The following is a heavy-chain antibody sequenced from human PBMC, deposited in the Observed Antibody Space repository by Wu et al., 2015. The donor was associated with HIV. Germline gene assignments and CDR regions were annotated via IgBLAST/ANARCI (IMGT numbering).Heavy chain of an antibody. D-gene: IGHD3-10*01. CDR3: ARKDGSGSYFLDY. CDR2: MSPSSGDT. Sequence: QGQVVQSGAEVKKPGASVKVSCKASGYTFTNFDINWVRLATGQGLEYMGWMSPSSGDTGYAQKLQGRVTMTTDTSTSTAYMELRSLRSDDTAVYYCARKDGSGSYFLDYWGQGTLVTVSS. CDR1: GYTFTNFD. V-gene: IGHV1-8*01. J-gene: IGHJ4*02.